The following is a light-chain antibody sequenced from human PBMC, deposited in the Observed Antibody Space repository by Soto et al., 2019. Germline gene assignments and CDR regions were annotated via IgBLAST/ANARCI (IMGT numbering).Light chain of an antibody. CDR2: LEGTGSY. V-gene: IGLV4-60*02. Sequence: QSVLTQSSSASASLGSSVKLTCTLSSGHSTYIIAWHQQQPGKAPRYFMKLEGTGSYNKGSGVPDRFSGSSSGADRYLTISNLQFEDEADYYGETWDSDTHEFGGGTKLTVL. J-gene: IGLJ2*01. CDR3: ETWDSDTHE. CDR1: SGHSTYI.